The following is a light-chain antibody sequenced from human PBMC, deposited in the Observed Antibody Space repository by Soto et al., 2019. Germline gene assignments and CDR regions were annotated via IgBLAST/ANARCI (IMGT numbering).Light chain of an antibody. CDR2: GAS. J-gene: IGKJ1*01. CDR1: QSVSSSY. CDR3: HQYGSSWN. V-gene: IGKV3-20*01. Sequence: EIVLTQSPGTLSLSPGERATLSCRASQSVSSSYLAWYQQKPGQAPRLLIYGASSRATGIPDTFSGSGSGTDFTLTISRLEPEDFAVYYCHQYGSSWNFGQGKKVEIK.